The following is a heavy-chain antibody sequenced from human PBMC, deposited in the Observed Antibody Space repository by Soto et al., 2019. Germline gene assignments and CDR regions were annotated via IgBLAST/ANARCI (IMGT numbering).Heavy chain of an antibody. CDR3: AQALPAVAGTFDY. CDR2: IYYSGST. Sequence: QLQLQESGPGLVKPSETLSLTCTVSGGSISSSSYYWGWIRQPPGKGLEWIGSIYYSGSTYYNPSLKSRVTISVDTSKNQFSLKLSSVTAADTAVYYCAQALPAVAGTFDYWGQGTLVTVSS. V-gene: IGHV4-39*01. CDR1: GGSISSSSYY. D-gene: IGHD6-19*01. J-gene: IGHJ4*02.